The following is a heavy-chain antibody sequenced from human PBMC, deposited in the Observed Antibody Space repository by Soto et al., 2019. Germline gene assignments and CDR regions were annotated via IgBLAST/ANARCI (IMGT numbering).Heavy chain of an antibody. CDR2: ISYDGINK. CDR3: ARDWAEIGTGYYQLDY. J-gene: IGHJ4*02. Sequence: HPGGSLRLSCADSGFNFSCYSVHWIREAPGKGLDWVAGISYDGINKYYADSVKGRFTISRDNSRSTLYLHMNSLRTEDTAVYYCARDWAEIGTGYYQLDYWGQGTLVTVSS. V-gene: IGHV3-30-3*01. CDR1: GFNFSCYS. D-gene: IGHD3-22*01.